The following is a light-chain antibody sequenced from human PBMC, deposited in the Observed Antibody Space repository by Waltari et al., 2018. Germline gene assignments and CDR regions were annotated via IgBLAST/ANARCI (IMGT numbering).Light chain of an antibody. CDR1: SSNIGAGPD. Sequence: QSVLTQPPSVSGAPGQRVTISCTGTSSNIGAGPDVHWYQHFPGRAPKLLIDGNSNRPSGVPDRFSGSKSDTSASLTITGLQAEDEADYFYHSFDSSLGTGVVFGGGTKVTVL. CDR2: GNS. V-gene: IGLV1-40*01. CDR3: HSFDSSLGTGVV. J-gene: IGLJ2*01.